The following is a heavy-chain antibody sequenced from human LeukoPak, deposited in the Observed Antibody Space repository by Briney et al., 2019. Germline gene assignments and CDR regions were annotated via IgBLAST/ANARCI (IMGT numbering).Heavy chain of an antibody. D-gene: IGHD6-6*01. V-gene: IGHV3-74*03. CDR1: GFTFRNHW. CDR3: ARDQRVTGRPDIDY. CDR2: ISSDGSST. J-gene: IGHJ4*02. Sequence: GGSLRLSCAASGFTFRNHWMHWVRQTPGKGLVWVSRISSDGSSTTYADSVKGRFTISRDNAKNTLYLQMTNLRAEDTAMYYCARDQRVTGRPDIDYWGQGTLVIVSS.